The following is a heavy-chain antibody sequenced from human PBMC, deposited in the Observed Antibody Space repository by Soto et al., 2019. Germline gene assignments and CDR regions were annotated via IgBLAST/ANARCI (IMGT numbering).Heavy chain of an antibody. J-gene: IGHJ5*02. CDR2: VYYSGST. V-gene: IGHV4-31*03. D-gene: IGHD3-10*01. CDR1: GGFLNSGVYF. Sequence: SETLSLTCTVSGGFLNSGVYFWNWIRQLPGKGLEWIGDVYYSGSTYYNPSLKSRVTISVDMSKNHFSLKLNSVTAADTAVYYCARLPGTLLWFGDTNWFDPWGQGTLVTVSS. CDR3: ARLPGTLLWFGDTNWFDP.